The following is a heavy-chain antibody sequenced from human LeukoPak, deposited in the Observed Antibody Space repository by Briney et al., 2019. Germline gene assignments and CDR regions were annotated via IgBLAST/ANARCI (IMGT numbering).Heavy chain of an antibody. V-gene: IGHV3-21*01. CDR3: AKNGYSSGWRPDY. Sequence: GGSLRLSCAASGFTFSSYSMNWVRQAPGKGLEWVSSISSSSYIYYADSVKGRFTISRDNAKNSLYLQMNSLRAEDTAVYYCAKNGYSSGWRPDYWGQGTLVTVSS. D-gene: IGHD6-19*01. CDR1: GFTFSSYS. CDR2: ISSSSYI. J-gene: IGHJ4*02.